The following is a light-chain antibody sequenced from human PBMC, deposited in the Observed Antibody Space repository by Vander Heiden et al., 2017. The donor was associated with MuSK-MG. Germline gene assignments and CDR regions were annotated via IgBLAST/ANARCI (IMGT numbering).Light chain of an antibody. J-gene: IGLJ1*01. V-gene: IGLV3-21*04. Sequence: SYVLTPPPSVSVAPGQPARITCGVVTLGGKSVHWYQQKPGQAPVLVIYYDNERPSGIPERFSGSNSGDTATLTISRVDAGDEADYYCQVWDSDSDHPVFGAGTKVTAL. CDR3: QVWDSDSDHPV. CDR1: TLGGKS. CDR2: YDN.